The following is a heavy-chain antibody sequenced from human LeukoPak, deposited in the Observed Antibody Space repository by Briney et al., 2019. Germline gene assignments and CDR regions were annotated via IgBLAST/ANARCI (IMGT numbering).Heavy chain of an antibody. CDR1: GGSFSGYY. J-gene: IGHJ4*02. CDR3: ARSYCDSIGYHLYYFDY. Sequence: SETLSLTCAVYGGSFSGYYWSWIRQPPGKGLEWIGEINHSGSTNYNPSLKSRVTISVDTSKNQFSLKLSSVTAADTAVYYCARSYCDSIGYHLYYFDYWGQGTLVTVSS. V-gene: IGHV4-34*01. D-gene: IGHD3-22*01. CDR2: INHSGST.